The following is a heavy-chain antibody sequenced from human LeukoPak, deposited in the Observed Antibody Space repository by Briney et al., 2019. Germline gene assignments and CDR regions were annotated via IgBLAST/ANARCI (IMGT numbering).Heavy chain of an antibody. CDR3: PRHYVWGNNPYYPFDH. Sequence: SETLSLTCPVSGGSISSSNYCWSWIRQPPGKGLEWIGNVFYSGTTYYYPSLKSRVTISVDTSKNQFSLKLSSVTAADTAVYYCPRHYVWGNNPYYPFDHWGQGALVTVSS. V-gene: IGHV4-39*01. CDR1: GGSISSSNYC. D-gene: IGHD3-16*01. CDR2: VFYSGTT. J-gene: IGHJ4*02.